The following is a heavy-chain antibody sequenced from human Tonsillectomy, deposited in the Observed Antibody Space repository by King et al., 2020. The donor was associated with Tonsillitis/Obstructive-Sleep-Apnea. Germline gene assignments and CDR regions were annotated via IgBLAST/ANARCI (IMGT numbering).Heavy chain of an antibody. CDR1: GFTFSSYA. V-gene: IGHV3-30*04. CDR3: ARGTYDFWGGYYPTDYFDY. CDR2: ISYDGSNK. J-gene: IGHJ4*02. Sequence: VQLVESGGGVVQPGRSLRLSCAASGFTFSSYAMHWVRQAPGKGLEWVAVISYDGSNKYYADSVKGRFTISRDNSKNTLYLQMNSLRAEDTAVYYCARGTYDFWGGYYPTDYFDYWGQGALVTVS. D-gene: IGHD3-3*01.